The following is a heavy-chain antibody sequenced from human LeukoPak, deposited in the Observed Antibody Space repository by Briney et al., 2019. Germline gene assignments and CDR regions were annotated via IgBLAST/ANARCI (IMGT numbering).Heavy chain of an antibody. CDR2: ISYDGSNK. V-gene: IGHV3-30*18. J-gene: IGHJ1*01. D-gene: IGHD2-2*01. CDR1: GFTFSSYG. CDR3: AKHPRRYCSSTSCYAEYFQH. Sequence: GGSLRLSCAASGFTFSSYGMHWVRQAPGKGLEWVAVISYDGSNKYYADSVKGRFTISRDNSKNTLYLQMNSLRAEDTAVYYCAKHPRRYCSSTSCYAEYFQHWGQGTLVTVSS.